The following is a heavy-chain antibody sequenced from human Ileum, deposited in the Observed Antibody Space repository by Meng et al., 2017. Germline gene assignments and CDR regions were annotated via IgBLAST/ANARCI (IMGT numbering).Heavy chain of an antibody. CDR1: GGSFSGYY. CDR2: INHSGST. D-gene: IGHD6-19*01. Sequence: VPITQWGGGLLKPSETLSLTCAVYGGSFSGYYWSWIRQPPGKGLEWIGEINHSGSTNYNPSLKSRVTISVDTSKNQFYLKLSSVTAADTAVYYCARTSGWFYYWGQGTLVTVSS. CDR3: ARTSGWFYY. V-gene: IGHV4-34*01. J-gene: IGHJ4*02.